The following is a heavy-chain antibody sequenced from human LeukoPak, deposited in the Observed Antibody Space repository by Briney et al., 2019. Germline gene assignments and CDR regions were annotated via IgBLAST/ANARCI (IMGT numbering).Heavy chain of an antibody. V-gene: IGHV1-69*05. Sequence: ASVKVSCKASGGTFSSYAISWVRQAPGQGLEWMGGIIPIFGTANYAQKFQGRVTITTDESTSTAYMELSSPRSEDTAVYYCAGGWGLLIPNYWGQGTLVTVSS. CDR2: IIPIFGTA. CDR1: GGTFSSYA. CDR3: AGGWGLLIPNY. D-gene: IGHD1-26*01. J-gene: IGHJ4*02.